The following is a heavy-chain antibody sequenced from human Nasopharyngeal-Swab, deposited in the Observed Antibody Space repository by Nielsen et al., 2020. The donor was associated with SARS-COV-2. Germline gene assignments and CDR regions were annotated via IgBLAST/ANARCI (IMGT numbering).Heavy chain of an antibody. CDR2: INPSGGST. Sequence: ASVKVSSQASGFTLPSSYMHWVGQAPGQGLEWMGIINPSGGSTSYAQKFQGRVTMTRDTSTSTVYMELSSLRSEDTAVYYCARVWGMSSSPFDYWGQGTLVTVSS. V-gene: IGHV1-46*01. J-gene: IGHJ4*02. D-gene: IGHD3-16*01. CDR1: GFTLPSSY. CDR3: ARVWGMSSSPFDY.